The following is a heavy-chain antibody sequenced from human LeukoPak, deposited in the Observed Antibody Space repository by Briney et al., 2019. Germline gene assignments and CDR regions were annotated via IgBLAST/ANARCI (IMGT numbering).Heavy chain of an antibody. CDR2: IDGSSSTI. D-gene: IGHD3-16*01. Sequence: GGSLRLSCEGSGFTFSTYSMNWVRQAPGKGLEWVSYIDGSSSTIYYTDSVRGRFTISRDNAQNSLYLQMNSLRDEDTAVYYCARRFGYWGQGTLVTVSS. V-gene: IGHV3-48*02. CDR3: ARRFGY. J-gene: IGHJ4*02. CDR1: GFTFSTYS.